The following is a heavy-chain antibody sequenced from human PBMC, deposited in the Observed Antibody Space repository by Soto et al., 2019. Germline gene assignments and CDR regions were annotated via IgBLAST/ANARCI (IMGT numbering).Heavy chain of an antibody. Sequence: EVQLLESGGGLVQPGRSLRLSCAASGFTFSSYAMSWVRQAPGKGLEWVSAISGSGGTTYYADSVKGRFTISRDNSKNTLFLQMNRPRAEDTAVYYCAKFFVETGGSSGWPWSFHYWGQGTLVTVSS. CDR1: GFTFSSYA. V-gene: IGHV3-23*01. CDR2: ISGSGGTT. J-gene: IGHJ4*02. D-gene: IGHD6-25*01. CDR3: AKFFVETGGSSGWPWSFHY.